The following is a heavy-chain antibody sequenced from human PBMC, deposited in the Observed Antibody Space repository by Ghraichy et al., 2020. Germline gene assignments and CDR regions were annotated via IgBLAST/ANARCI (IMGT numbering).Heavy chain of an antibody. V-gene: IGHV4-38-2*02. CDR2: IYHSGST. CDR1: GYSISSGYY. J-gene: IGHJ4*02. CDR3: ARQTYPPYGSGSYKVDY. Sequence: SETLSLTCTVSGYSISSGYYWGWIRQPPGKGLEWIGSIYHSGSTYYNPSLKSRVTISVDTSKNQFSLKLSSVTAADTAVYYCARQTYPPYGSGSYKVDYWGQGTLVTVSS. D-gene: IGHD3-10*01.